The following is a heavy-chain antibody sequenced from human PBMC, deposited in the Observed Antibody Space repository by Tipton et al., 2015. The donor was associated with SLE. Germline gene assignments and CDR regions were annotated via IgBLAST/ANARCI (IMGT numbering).Heavy chain of an antibody. J-gene: IGHJ3*02. CDR2: IYYTGTT. CDR1: GGSISTSNYY. V-gene: IGHV4-39*07. Sequence: TLSLTCTVSGGSISTSNYYWAWIRQPPGKGLECIGNIYYTGTTSYNPSLKSRVTMSVDTSRNQFSLTPTSVTAADTAIYYCARWNFVTMTGGFDIWGQGTMFTVSS. D-gene: IGHD1-7*01. CDR3: ARWNFVTMTGGFDI.